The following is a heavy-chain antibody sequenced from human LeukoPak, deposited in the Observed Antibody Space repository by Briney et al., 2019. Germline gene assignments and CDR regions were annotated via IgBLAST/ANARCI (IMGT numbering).Heavy chain of an antibody. CDR3: ARDPVYYYDSTAYYPEYFQH. V-gene: IGHV3-21*01. Sequence: GRSLRLSCAASGFTFSSYSMNWVRQAPGKGLEWVSSISSSRSYIYYADSVKGRFTISRDNAKNSLYLQMNSLRAEDTAVYYCARDPVYYYDSTAYYPEYFQHWGQGTLVTVSS. J-gene: IGHJ1*01. CDR2: ISSSRSYI. D-gene: IGHD3-22*01. CDR1: GFTFSSYS.